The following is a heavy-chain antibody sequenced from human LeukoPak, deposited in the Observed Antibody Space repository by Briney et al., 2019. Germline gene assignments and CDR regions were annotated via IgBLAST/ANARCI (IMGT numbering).Heavy chain of an antibody. Sequence: SETLSLTCTVSGGSISSYYWSWIRQPPGKGLGWIGYIYYSGSTNYNPSLKSRVTISVDTSKNQFSLKLSSVTAADTAVYYCARLGEKSYYYGMDVWGQGTTVTVSS. D-gene: IGHD3-10*01. CDR3: ARLGEKSYYYGMDV. CDR1: GGSISSYY. V-gene: IGHV4-59*08. J-gene: IGHJ6*02. CDR2: IYYSGST.